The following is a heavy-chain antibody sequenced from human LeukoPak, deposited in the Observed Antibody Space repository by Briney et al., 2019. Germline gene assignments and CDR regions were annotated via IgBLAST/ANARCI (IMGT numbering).Heavy chain of an antibody. D-gene: IGHD2-15*01. CDR1: GGSFSGYY. V-gene: IGHV4-34*01. Sequence: SETLSLTCAVYGGSFSGYYWSWIRQPPGKGLEWIGEINHSGSTNYNPSLKSRVTISVDTSKNQFSLKLSSVTAADTAVYYCARGPGYCSGGSCSWFDPRGQGTLVTVSS. CDR2: INHSGST. CDR3: ARGPGYCSGGSCSWFDP. J-gene: IGHJ5*02.